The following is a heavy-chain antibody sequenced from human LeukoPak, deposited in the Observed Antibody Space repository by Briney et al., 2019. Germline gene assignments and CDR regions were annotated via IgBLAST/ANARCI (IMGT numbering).Heavy chain of an antibody. CDR2: ISYDGSNK. J-gene: IGHJ5*02. CDR3: ARGRQQLVFYWFDP. CDR1: GFTFSSYA. D-gene: IGHD6-13*01. V-gene: IGHV3-30-3*01. Sequence: PGGSLRLSCAASGFTFSSYAMRWVRQAPGKGLEWVAVISYDGSNKYYADSVKGRFTISRDNSKNTLYLQMNSLRAEDTAVYYCARGRQQLVFYWFDPWGQGTLVTVSS.